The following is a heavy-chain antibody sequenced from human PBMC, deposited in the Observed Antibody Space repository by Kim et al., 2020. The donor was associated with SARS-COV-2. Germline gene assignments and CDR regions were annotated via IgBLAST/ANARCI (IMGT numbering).Heavy chain of an antibody. Sequence: YNPSLKSRVTISVDTTNNQFSLKLSSVTAADTAVYYCARQDSSGWVYFDGWGQGTLVTVSS. CDR3: ARQDSSGWVYFDG. J-gene: IGHJ4*02. D-gene: IGHD6-19*01. V-gene: IGHV4-59*08.